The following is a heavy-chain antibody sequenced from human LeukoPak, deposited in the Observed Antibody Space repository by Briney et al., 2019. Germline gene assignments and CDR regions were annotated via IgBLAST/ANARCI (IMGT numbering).Heavy chain of an antibody. CDR2: INHSGST. CDR3: ASGGRYYDYVWGSYRLYYFDY. CDR1: GGSFSGYY. Sequence: SETLSPTCAVYGGSFSGYYWSWIRQPPGKGLEWIGEINHSGSTNYNPSLKSRVTISVDTSKNQFSLKLSSVTAADTAVYYCASGGRYYDYVWGSYRLYYFDYWGQGTLVTVSS. D-gene: IGHD3-16*02. J-gene: IGHJ4*02. V-gene: IGHV4-34*01.